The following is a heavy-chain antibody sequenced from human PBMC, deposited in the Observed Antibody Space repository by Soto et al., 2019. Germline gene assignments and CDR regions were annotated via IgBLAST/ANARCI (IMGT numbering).Heavy chain of an antibody. Sequence: SETLSLTCSVSGGTISGYYWTWIRQPAGKGLEWIGRIYSSGNTKYNPSLQSRVTMSLDTSNNQFSLRLTSVTAADTAVYYCARGQRFSHWFDPWGQGTLVTGSS. D-gene: IGHD3-3*01. V-gene: IGHV4-4*07. CDR3: ARGQRFSHWFDP. J-gene: IGHJ5*02. CDR2: IYSSGNT. CDR1: GGTISGYY.